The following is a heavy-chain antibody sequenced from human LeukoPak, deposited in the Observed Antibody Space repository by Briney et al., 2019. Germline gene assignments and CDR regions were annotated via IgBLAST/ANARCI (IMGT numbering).Heavy chain of an antibody. CDR3: ARPLTYCSGGSCYGNWFDP. V-gene: IGHV4-39*07. Sequence: PSETLSLTCTVSGGSISSSRYYWGWIRQPPGKGLEWIGEINHSGTTNYNPSLKSRVTISVDTSKNQFSLSLSSVTAADTAVYYCARPLTYCSGGSCYGNWFDPWGQGTLVTVSS. J-gene: IGHJ5*02. CDR2: INHSGTT. D-gene: IGHD2-15*01. CDR1: GGSISSSRYY.